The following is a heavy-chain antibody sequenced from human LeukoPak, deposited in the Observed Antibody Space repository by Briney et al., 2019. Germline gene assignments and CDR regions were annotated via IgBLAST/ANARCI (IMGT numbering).Heavy chain of an antibody. CDR1: GGSINSY. J-gene: IGHJ5*02. D-gene: IGHD3-10*01. Sequence: PSETLSLTCTVSGGSINSYWSWIRQPAGKGLEWIGRISGSGTITYNPALQSRLSISIDTSKNQFSLKLMSVTAADTAVYYCARDSGTTGEVNFDPWGQGTLVTVS. V-gene: IGHV4-4*07. CDR2: ISGSGTI. CDR3: ARDSGTTGEVNFDP.